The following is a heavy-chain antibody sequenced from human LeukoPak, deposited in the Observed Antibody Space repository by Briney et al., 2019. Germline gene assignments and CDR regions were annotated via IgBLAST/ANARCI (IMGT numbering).Heavy chain of an antibody. CDR1: GFTFSTYW. Sequence: GGSLRLSCAASGFTFSTYWMSWVRQAPGKGLEWVANIKEDGSEKYYVDSVKGRFTISRDNAKNSLYLQMNSLRAEDTAVYYCASLYCTHTTCYYFDYWGQGTLVSVSS. J-gene: IGHJ4*02. CDR2: IKEDGSEK. CDR3: ASLYCTHTTCYYFDY. V-gene: IGHV3-7*01. D-gene: IGHD2-2*01.